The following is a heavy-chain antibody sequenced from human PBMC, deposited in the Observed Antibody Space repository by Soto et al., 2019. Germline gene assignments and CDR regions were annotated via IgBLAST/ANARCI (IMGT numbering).Heavy chain of an antibody. Sequence: GGSLRLSCAASGFTFSSYGMHWVRQAPGKGLEWVAVISYDGSNKYYADSVKGRFTISRDNSKNTLYLQMNSLRAEDTAVYYCAKDHSSSLDYWGQGTLVTVSS. J-gene: IGHJ4*02. D-gene: IGHD6-13*01. CDR3: AKDHSSSLDY. CDR1: GFTFSSYG. CDR2: ISYDGSNK. V-gene: IGHV3-30*18.